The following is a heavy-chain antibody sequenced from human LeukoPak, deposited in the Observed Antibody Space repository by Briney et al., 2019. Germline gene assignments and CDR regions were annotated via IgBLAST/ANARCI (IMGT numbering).Heavy chain of an antibody. Sequence: GGSLRLSCAASGFMFSGNWMSWVRLAPGKGLEWVANIKEDGTETYYVDSVKGRFTISRDNAKNSLYLQMNSLRVEDTAVYYCAKEGRSLQTYWGQGTLVTVSS. D-gene: IGHD5-24*01. CDR1: GFMFSGNW. CDR3: AKEGRSLQTY. J-gene: IGHJ4*02. CDR2: IKEDGTET. V-gene: IGHV3-7*03.